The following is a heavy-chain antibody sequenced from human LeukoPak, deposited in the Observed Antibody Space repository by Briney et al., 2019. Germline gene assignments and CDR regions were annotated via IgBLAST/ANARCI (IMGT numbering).Heavy chain of an antibody. J-gene: IGHJ3*01. D-gene: IGHD3-22*01. Sequence: GASVKVSCKASGYTFTSYDISWARQAPGQGLEWMGWINTNTGNPTYAQDFTGRFVFSLDTSVSTAYLQISSLKAEDTAVYYCARLYWYYYDNGPGGSDAFDFWGQGTMVTVSS. CDR2: INTNTGNP. V-gene: IGHV7-4-1*02. CDR1: GYTFTSYD. CDR3: ARLYWYYYDNGPGGSDAFDF.